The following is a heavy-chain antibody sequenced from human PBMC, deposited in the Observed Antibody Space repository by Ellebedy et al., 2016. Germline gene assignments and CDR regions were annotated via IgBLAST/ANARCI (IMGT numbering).Heavy chain of an antibody. V-gene: IGHV3-7*01. CDR2: IKQDGSEK. J-gene: IGHJ6*03. CDR1: GFTFSSYW. D-gene: IGHD6-13*01. Sequence: GESLKISXAASGFTFSSYWMSWVRQAPGKGLEWVANIKQDGSEKYYVDSVKGRFTISRDNAKNSLYLQMNSLRAEDTAVYYCARDRAAAAGTIISYYYYYMDVWGKGTTVTVSS. CDR3: ARDRAAAAGTIISYYYYYMDV.